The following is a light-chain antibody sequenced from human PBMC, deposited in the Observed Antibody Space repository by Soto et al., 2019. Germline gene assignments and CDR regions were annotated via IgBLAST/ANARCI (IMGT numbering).Light chain of an antibody. CDR3: CSYAGSSTLYV. CDR1: SSDVGSYNL. V-gene: IGLV2-23*01. Sequence: QAVVTQPASVSGSPGQSITISCTGTSSDVGSYNLVSWYQQHPGKAPKLMIYEGSERPSGVSNRFSGSKSDNTASLTISGLQAEDEADYYCCSYAGSSTLYVFGTGTQLTVL. J-gene: IGLJ1*01. CDR2: EGS.